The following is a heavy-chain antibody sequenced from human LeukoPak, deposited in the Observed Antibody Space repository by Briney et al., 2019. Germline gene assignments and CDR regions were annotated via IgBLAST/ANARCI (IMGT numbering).Heavy chain of an antibody. V-gene: IGHV4-4*07. Sequence: SETLSLTCTVSGGSISSYYWSWIRQPAGKGLEWIGRIYTSGSTNYNPSLKSRVTMSVDTSKNQFSLKLSSVTAADTAAYYCARTNPTYYDFWSGYTDYYYYYYMDVWGKGTTVTVSS. CDR2: IYTSGST. J-gene: IGHJ6*03. CDR1: GGSISSYY. CDR3: ARTNPTYYDFWSGYTDYYYYYYMDV. D-gene: IGHD3-3*01.